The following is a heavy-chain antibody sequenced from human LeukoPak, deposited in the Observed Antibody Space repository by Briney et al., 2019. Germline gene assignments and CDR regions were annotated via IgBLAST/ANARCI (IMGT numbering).Heavy chain of an antibody. D-gene: IGHD5-18*01. CDR1: GGSISSSSYY. Sequence: SETLSLTCTVSGGSISSSSYYWGWIRQPPGKGLEWIGSIYYSGSTNYNPSLKSRVTISVDTSKNQFSLKLSSVTAADTAVYYCARNGRGYSYGAGRYYMDVWGKGTTVTISS. CDR2: IYYSGST. CDR3: ARNGRGYSYGAGRYYMDV. V-gene: IGHV4-39*07. J-gene: IGHJ6*03.